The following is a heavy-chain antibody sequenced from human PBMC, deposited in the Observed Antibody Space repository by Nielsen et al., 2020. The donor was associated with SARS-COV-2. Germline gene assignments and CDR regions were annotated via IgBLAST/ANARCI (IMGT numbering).Heavy chain of an antibody. CDR1: GGSFSGYY. D-gene: IGHD6-13*01. V-gene: IGHV4-34*01. J-gene: IGHJ4*02. CDR3: ARVGSSSWYYLDY. CDR2: INHSGST. Sequence: SETLSLTCAVYGGSFSGYYWSWIRQPPGKGLEWIGEINHSGSTNYNPSLKSRVTISVDTSKNQFSLKLSSVTAAETAVYYCARVGSSSWYYLDYWGQGTLVTVSS.